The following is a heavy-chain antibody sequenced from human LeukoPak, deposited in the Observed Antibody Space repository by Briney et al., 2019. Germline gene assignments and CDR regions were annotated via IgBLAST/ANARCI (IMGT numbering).Heavy chain of an antibody. CDR2: INHSGST. Sequence: SETLSLTCAAYGGSFSGYYWSWLRQPPGKVLEWIGEINHSGSTNYNPSFKRRVPISVETSKNQFPLNLSSAPAADTAVYYLARGRSGIVGYCSSTSCYTNRRSEFAYWGQGTLVTVSS. CDR1: GGSFSGYY. CDR3: ARGRSGIVGYCSSTSCYTNRRSEFAY. V-gene: IGHV4-34*01. D-gene: IGHD2-2*02. J-gene: IGHJ4*02.